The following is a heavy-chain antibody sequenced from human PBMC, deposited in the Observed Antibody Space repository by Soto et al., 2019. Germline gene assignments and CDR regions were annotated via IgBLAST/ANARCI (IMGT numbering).Heavy chain of an antibody. CDR3: GRYGDY. Sequence: QVHLVQSGAEVKKPGASVKVSCKGSGYAFTTYGITWVRQAPGQGLEWMGWISAHNGNTNYAQKLQGRVTVTRDTSTSTAYMELRSLRSDDTALYARGRYGDYWGQGALVTVSS. J-gene: IGHJ4*02. D-gene: IGHD1-26*01. V-gene: IGHV1-18*01. CDR1: GYAFTTYG. CDR2: ISAHNGNT.